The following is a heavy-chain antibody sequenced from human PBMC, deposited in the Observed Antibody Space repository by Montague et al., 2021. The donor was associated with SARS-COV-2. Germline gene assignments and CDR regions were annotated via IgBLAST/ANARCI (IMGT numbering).Heavy chain of an antibody. Sequence: PALVKPTQTLTLTCTFSGFSITTSTMGVGWIRQPPGKALEWLALIYWGDEKRFSPSLKSRLTITKDTSKNQVVLTMTNMDPVDTATYYCAHKLYGINRRWFDPWGQGTLVTVSS. D-gene: IGHD1-14*01. CDR3: AHKLYGINRRWFDP. CDR2: IYWGDEK. V-gene: IGHV2-5*02. J-gene: IGHJ5*02. CDR1: GFSITTSTMG.